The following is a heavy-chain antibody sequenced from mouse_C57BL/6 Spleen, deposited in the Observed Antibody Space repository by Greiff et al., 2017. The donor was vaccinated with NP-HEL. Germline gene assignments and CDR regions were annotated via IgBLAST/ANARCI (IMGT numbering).Heavy chain of an antibody. Sequence: QVQLKQPGTELVKPGASVTLSCKASGYTFTRYCMSWVKPTPGHGLEWVGNINPSNGGTNYNEKFKSKATQTVDKSSSTAYMQLSGLTSEDSAVYYCARSYYGNYVLAYWGQGTLVTVSA. V-gene: IGHV1-53*01. CDR2: INPSNGGT. D-gene: IGHD2-1*01. J-gene: IGHJ3*01. CDR3: ARSYYGNYVLAY. CDR1: GYTFTRYC.